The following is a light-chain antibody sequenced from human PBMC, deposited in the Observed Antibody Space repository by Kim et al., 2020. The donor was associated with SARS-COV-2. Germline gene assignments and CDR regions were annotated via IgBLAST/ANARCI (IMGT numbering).Light chain of an antibody. J-gene: IGKJ4*01. CDR3: QQYYSDPLT. V-gene: IGKV4-1*01. CDR1: QSVLSNSNNKNY. CDR2: WAS. Sequence: DIVMTQSPDSLAVSLGERATINCKSSQSVLSNSNNKNYLAWYQQKPGQPPRLLIYWASTRESGAPDRFSGSGSGTDFTLTISSLQADDVAVYYCQQYYSDPLTFGGGAKVDIK.